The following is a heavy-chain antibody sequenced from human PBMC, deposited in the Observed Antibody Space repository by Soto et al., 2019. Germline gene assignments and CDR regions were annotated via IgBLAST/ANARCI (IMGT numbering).Heavy chain of an antibody. V-gene: IGHV3-33*01. J-gene: IGHJ6*02. D-gene: IGHD5-18*01. CDR3: AREILGPWVVRSYGSSCGMDV. CDR2: IWYDGSNK. Sequence: GGSLRLSCAASGFTFSSYGMHWVRQAPGKGLEWVAVIWYDGSNKYYADSVKGRFTISRDNSKNTLYLQMNSLRAEDTAVYYCAREILGPWVVRSYGSSCGMDVWGQGTTVTVSS. CDR1: GFTFSSYG.